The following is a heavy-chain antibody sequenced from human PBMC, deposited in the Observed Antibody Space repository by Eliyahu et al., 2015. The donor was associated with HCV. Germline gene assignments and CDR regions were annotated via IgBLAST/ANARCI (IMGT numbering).Heavy chain of an antibody. Sequence: GLEWVSYISSSSSTIYYADSVKGRFTISRDNAKNSLYLQMNSLRDEDTAVYYCARDLSMLFTQYGMDVWGQGTTVTVSS. CDR2: ISSSSSTI. J-gene: IGHJ6*02. V-gene: IGHV3-48*02. D-gene: IGHD2-8*01. CDR3: ARDLSMLFTQYGMDV.